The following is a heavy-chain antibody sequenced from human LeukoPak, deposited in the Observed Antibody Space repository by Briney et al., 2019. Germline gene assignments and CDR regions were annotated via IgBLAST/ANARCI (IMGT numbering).Heavy chain of an antibody. Sequence: SETLSLTCTVSGGSISSYYWSWIRQPPGKGLEWIGYIYYSGSTNYNPSLKSRVTISVDTSKNQFSPKLSSVTAADTAVYYCARSPFDWFAPPHYWYFDLWGRGTLVTVSS. CDR2: IYYSGST. CDR1: GGSISSYY. D-gene: IGHD3-9*01. CDR3: ARSPFDWFAPPHYWYFDL. V-gene: IGHV4-59*01. J-gene: IGHJ2*01.